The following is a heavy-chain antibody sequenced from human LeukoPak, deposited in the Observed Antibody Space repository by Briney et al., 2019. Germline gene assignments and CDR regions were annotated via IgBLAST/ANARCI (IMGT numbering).Heavy chain of an antibody. CDR2: IYYSGST. J-gene: IGHJ6*02. D-gene: IGHD4-23*01. CDR1: GGSISSSSYY. V-gene: IGHV4-39*02. Sequence: PSETLSLTCTVSGGSISSSSYYWGWIRQPPGKGLEWIGSIYYSGSTYYNPSLKSRVTISVDTSKNQFSLKLSSVTAADTAVYYCARELGATVVNYGMDVWGQGTTVTVSS. CDR3: ARELGATVVNYGMDV.